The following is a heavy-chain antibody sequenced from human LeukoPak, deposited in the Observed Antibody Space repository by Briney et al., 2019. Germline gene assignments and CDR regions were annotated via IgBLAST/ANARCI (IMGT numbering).Heavy chain of an antibody. CDR3: ARVAAGYSVNCFDY. D-gene: IGHD4-23*01. CDR1: EFAFSTYN. J-gene: IGHJ4*02. Sequence: TGGSLRLSCAASEFAFSTYNMNWVRQAPGKGLEWVSYISTGSSTTYYADSVKGRFTISRDNVENSLYLQMNSLRDEDTAVYYCARVAAGYSVNCFDYWGQGTLVTVSS. CDR2: ISTGSSTT. V-gene: IGHV3-48*02.